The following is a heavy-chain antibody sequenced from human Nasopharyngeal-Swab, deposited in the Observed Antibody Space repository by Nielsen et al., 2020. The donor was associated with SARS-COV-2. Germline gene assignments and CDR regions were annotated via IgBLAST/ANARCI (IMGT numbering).Heavy chain of an antibody. CDR1: GYTFVNYG. Sequence: ASVKVSCKTSGYTFVNYGINWVRQAPGQGLEWMGRINAYNGYTHYGQKYQGRLTMTTDTSTSTAYMELRSLSYDDTAVYFCARAPESSGAEYMFIVYKYYGLDAWGQGTTVTVS. D-gene: IGHD3-16*02. V-gene: IGHV1-18*01. CDR2: INAYNGYT. CDR3: ARAPESSGAEYMFIVYKYYGLDA. J-gene: IGHJ6*02.